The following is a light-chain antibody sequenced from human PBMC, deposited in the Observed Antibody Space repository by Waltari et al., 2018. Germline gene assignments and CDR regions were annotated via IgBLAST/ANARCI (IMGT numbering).Light chain of an antibody. V-gene: IGLV2-23*02. J-gene: IGLJ2*01. CDR2: EVN. CDR3: CSFATNSIVI. Sequence: QSALTQPASVSGSPGQSITISCSGTGSDVGSYNLVSWYQQHPGKAPKLIIYEVNMRPSGFSVRFSGSKSGFTASLTISGFHAEDEAVYFCCSFATNSIVIFGGGTKLTVL. CDR1: GSDVGSYNL.